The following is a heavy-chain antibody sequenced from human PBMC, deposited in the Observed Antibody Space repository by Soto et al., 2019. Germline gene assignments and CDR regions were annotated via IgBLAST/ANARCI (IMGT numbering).Heavy chain of an antibody. CDR3: ARSVGPLDQ. CDR1: GFTFSNYA. CDR2: ITSSSSPI. V-gene: IGHV3-48*02. D-gene: IGHD2-2*01. Sequence: EVQLLESGGGLVQPGGSLRLSCAGSGFTFSNYAMSWVRQAPGKGLEWVSYITSSSSPIYYADSVKGRFTISRDNAGNSVHLQMNSLRDEDSAVYYCARSVGPLDQWGQGTLVTVSS. J-gene: IGHJ4*02.